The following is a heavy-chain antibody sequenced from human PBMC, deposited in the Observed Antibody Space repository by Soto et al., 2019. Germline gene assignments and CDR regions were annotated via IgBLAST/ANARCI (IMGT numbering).Heavy chain of an antibody. Sequence: PSETLSLTCTVSGGSISSGGYYWSWIRQHPGKGLEWIGYIYYSGSTNYNPSLKSRVTISVDTSKNQFSLRLSSVTAADTAVYYCAREDLRGGRVYGDVFDYWGQGTLVTVSS. CDR1: GGSISSGGYY. V-gene: IGHV4-61*08. CDR2: IYYSGST. J-gene: IGHJ4*02. D-gene: IGHD4-17*01. CDR3: AREDLRGGRVYGDVFDY.